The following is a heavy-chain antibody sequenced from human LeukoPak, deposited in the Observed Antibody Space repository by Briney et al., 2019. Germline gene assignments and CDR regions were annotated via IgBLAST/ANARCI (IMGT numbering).Heavy chain of an antibody. Sequence: SETLYLTCTVSGGSINNYYWSRIRQPPGKELEWIAYIYYTGSTNYNPSLKSRVTISPDTSRNQFSLKLTAVTAADTAVYYCARDASIAGSGIINWGQGIRVTVSS. CDR3: ARDASIAGSGIIN. J-gene: IGHJ4*02. CDR1: GGSINNYY. D-gene: IGHD6-6*01. CDR2: IYYTGST. V-gene: IGHV4-59*01.